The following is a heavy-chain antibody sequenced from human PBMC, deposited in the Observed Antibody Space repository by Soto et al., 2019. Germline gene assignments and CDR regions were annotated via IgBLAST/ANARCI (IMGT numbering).Heavy chain of an antibody. D-gene: IGHD3-22*01. CDR3: ARNYYDRSGFDY. V-gene: IGHV4-59*08. J-gene: IGHJ4*02. CDR2: IYYSGST. Sequence: QVQLQESGPGLVKPSETLSLTCTVSGGSISSYYWSWIRQPPGKGLEWIGYIYYSGSTNYNPPLKSRVTTSVDTPKNQFSLKLSSVTAADTAVYYCARNYYDRSGFDYWGQGTLVTVSS. CDR1: GGSISSYY.